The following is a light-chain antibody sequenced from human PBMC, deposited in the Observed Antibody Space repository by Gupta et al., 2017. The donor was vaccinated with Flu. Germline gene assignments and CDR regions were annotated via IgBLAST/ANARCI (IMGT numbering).Light chain of an antibody. CDR2: GSS. CDR1: SSNIGAGYD. Sequence: QSVLTQPPSVSGAPGQRVTISCTGSSSNIGAGYDVHWYQQLPGTVPKLLIYGSSNRPSGVPDRFSGSKSGTSASLAITGLQAEDEADYYCQSYDSRLSGYVLGTGTKVTVL. V-gene: IGLV1-40*01. J-gene: IGLJ1*01. CDR3: QSYDSRLSGYV.